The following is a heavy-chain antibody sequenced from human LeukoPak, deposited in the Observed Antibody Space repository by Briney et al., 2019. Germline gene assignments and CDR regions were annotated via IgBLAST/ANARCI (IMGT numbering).Heavy chain of an antibody. D-gene: IGHD6-13*01. CDR1: GFTFSSYG. J-gene: IGHJ5*02. Sequence: PGGSLRLSCAASGFTFSSYGMHWVRQAPGKGLEWVSAISGSGGSTYYADSVKGRFTISRDNSKNTLYLQMNSLRAEDTAVYYCAKVSSSTRTRAFDPWGQGTLVTVSS. V-gene: IGHV3-23*01. CDR2: ISGSGGST. CDR3: AKVSSSTRTRAFDP.